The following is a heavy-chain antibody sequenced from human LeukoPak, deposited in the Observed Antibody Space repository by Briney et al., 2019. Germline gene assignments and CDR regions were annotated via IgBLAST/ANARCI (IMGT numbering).Heavy chain of an antibody. Sequence: SETLSLTCTVSGGSISSYYWIWIRQPTGKGLEWLGSIYYSGSTNYNPSLKSRVTISVDTSKNQFFLKLSSVTAADTAVYYCARVVSGSYRGYYFDYWGQGTLVTVSS. CDR3: ARVVSGSYRGYYFDY. J-gene: IGHJ4*02. CDR2: IYYSGST. D-gene: IGHD1-26*01. V-gene: IGHV4-59*01. CDR1: GGSISSYY.